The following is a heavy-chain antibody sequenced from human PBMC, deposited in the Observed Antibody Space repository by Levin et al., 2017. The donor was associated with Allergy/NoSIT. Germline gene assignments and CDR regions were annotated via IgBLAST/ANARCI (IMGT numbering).Heavy chain of an antibody. CDR3: AKMGTYYGSGSHDAFDI. CDR1: GFTFRNYA. Sequence: LAGGSLRLSCVASGFTFRNYAMSWVRQAPGKGLEWVSVSSASGVSTDYADSVKGRFTISRDNSKNTMYLQMNSLRAEDTAVYYCAKMGTYYGSGSHDAFDIWGQGTMVTVSS. J-gene: IGHJ3*02. V-gene: IGHV3-23*01. D-gene: IGHD3-10*01. CDR2: SSASGVST.